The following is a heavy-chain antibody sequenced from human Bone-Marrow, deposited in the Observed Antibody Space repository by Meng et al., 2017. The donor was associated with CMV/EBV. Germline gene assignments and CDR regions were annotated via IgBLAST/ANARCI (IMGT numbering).Heavy chain of an antibody. CDR1: GGSISSSSYY. D-gene: IGHD1-26*01. V-gene: IGHV4-39*01. J-gene: IGHJ4*02. CDR3: ARHIVGATNDY. CDR2: IYYSGST. Sequence: QPQLQESAPGLLNPSETLPLTCTVSGGSISSSSYYWGWIRQPPEKGLEWIGSIYYSGSTYYNPSLKSRVTISVDTSKNQFSLKLSSVTAEDTAVYYCARHIVGATNDYWGQGTLVTVSS.